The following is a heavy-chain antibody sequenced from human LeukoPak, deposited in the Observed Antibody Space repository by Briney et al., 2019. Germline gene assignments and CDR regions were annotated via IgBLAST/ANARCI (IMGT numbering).Heavy chain of an antibody. CDR1: GFTFSGCA. D-gene: IGHD3-16*01. CDR3: ATGGGLATEIDY. Sequence: GRSLRLSCATSGFTFSGCAMHWVRQAPGKGLEWVAVVSYDGIIKYYADSLKGRFTISRHNSKNTLYLQMNSLRTEDTAMYYCATGGGLATEIDYWGQGTLVTVSS. J-gene: IGHJ4*02. V-gene: IGHV3-30*04. CDR2: VSYDGIIK.